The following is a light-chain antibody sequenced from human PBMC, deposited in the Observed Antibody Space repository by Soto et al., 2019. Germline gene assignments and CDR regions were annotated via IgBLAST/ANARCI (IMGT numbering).Light chain of an antibody. V-gene: IGKV1-5*03. CDR2: KAS. CDR3: QQHNSFSIT. J-gene: IGKJ5*01. Sequence: VQMTQSSSTLSASVGTRVTINCRASESISRWLAWYQQKQGKAPKLLIYKASSLESGVPSRFSGSGYGTEVNLTINSLQADDFATYYCQQHNSFSITFGQGTRLEIK. CDR1: ESISRW.